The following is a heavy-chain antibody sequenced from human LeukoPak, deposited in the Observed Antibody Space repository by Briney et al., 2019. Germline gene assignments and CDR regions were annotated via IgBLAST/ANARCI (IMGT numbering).Heavy chain of an antibody. J-gene: IGHJ5*02. CDR2: TYYRSKWYN. D-gene: IGHD6-19*01. CDR3: ARGIGWYSDWFDP. CDR1: GDSVSSNSAA. V-gene: IGHV6-1*01. Sequence: SQTLSLTCAISGDSVSSNSAAWNWIRQSPSRGPEWLGRTYYRSKWYNDYAVSVKSRITINQYTSKNQFSLQLNSVTHEDTAVYYCARGIGWYSDWFDPWGQGTLVTVSS.